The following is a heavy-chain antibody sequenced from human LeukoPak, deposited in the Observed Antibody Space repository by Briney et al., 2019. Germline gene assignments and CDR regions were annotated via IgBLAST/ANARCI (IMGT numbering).Heavy chain of an antibody. CDR3: ARGIAVALFDY. V-gene: IGHV3-48*02. Sequence: GGPLRLSCAASGFRFSHYDMSWFPQAPGKALEGASNINTRADKIHYAVSVRRRLPLSRHNAENSLSLQMHRLSYEDTAVYYCARGIAVALFDYWGQGTLVSVSS. CDR2: INTRADKI. CDR1: GFRFSHYD. D-gene: IGHD6-19*01. J-gene: IGHJ4*02.